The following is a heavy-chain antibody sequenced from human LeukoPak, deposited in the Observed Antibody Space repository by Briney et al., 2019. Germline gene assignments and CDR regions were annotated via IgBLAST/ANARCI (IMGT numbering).Heavy chain of an antibody. J-gene: IGHJ6*02. CDR2: ISYDGSNK. V-gene: IGHV3-30-3*01. CDR1: GFTCSSYA. D-gene: IGHD3-10*01. CDR3: ARVKSRGNYYYYYGMDV. Sequence: GRSLRLSCAASGFTCSSYAMHWVRQAPGKGLEWVAVISYDGSNKYYADSVKGRFTISRDNSKNTLYLQMNSLRAEDTAVYYCARVKSRGNYYYYYGMDVWGQGTTVTVSS.